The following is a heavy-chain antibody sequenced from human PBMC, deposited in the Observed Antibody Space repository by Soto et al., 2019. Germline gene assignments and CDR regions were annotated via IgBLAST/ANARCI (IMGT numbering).Heavy chain of an antibody. CDR1: GFTFSSYA. V-gene: IGHV3-23*01. CDR2: ISGSGGST. Sequence: EVQLLESGGGLVQPGGSLRLSCAASGFTFSSYAMSWVRQAPGKGLEWVSAISGSGGSTYYADSGKGRFTISRDNSKNTLYLQMNSLRAEDTAVYYCAKDRWVVVWGSYPFDYWGQGTLVTVSS. D-gene: IGHD3-16*02. CDR3: AKDRWVVVWGSYPFDY. J-gene: IGHJ4*02.